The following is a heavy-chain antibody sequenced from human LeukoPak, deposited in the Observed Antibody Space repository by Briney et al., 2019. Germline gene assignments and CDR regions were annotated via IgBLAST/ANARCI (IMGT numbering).Heavy chain of an antibody. CDR2: ISYSGTT. CDR3: ARYPYSSSSANDAFDI. J-gene: IGHJ3*02. Sequence: PSETLSLTCAVYGGSFSGYYWSWIRQHPGKGLEWIGYISYSGTTYYNPSLKSRVTLSLDTSKNHFSLELSSVTAADTAVYYCARYPYSSSSANDAFDIWGQGTMVIVSS. V-gene: IGHV4-34*09. CDR1: GGSFSGYY. D-gene: IGHD6-6*01.